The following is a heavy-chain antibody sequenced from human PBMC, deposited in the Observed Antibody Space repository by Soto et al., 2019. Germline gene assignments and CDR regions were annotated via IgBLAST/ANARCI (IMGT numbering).Heavy chain of an antibody. J-gene: IGHJ4*02. Sequence: ASVKVSCKASGYTFTSYGISWVRQAPGQGLEWMGWISAYNGNTNYEQKLQGRVTMTTDTSTSTAYMELRSLRSDDTAVYYCARVGHGYCSGGSCYYFDYWGQGTLVTVSS. CDR1: GYTFTSYG. V-gene: IGHV1-18*01. D-gene: IGHD2-15*01. CDR3: ARVGHGYCSGGSCYYFDY. CDR2: ISAYNGNT.